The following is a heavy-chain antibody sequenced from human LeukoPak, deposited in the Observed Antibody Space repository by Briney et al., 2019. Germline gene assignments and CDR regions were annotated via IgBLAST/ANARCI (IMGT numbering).Heavy chain of an antibody. CDR1: GFPFTSSW. D-gene: IGHD5-18*01. V-gene: IGHV3-7*04. J-gene: IGHJ4*02. CDR2: IKQDGSEE. Sequence: GGSLRLSCAASGFPFTSSWMSWVRLPPGNGLEWVANIKQDGSEEYYVDSVKGRFTISRDNATNSLYLQMSSLRAEDTAVYYCARDSYGKTDYWGLGTLVTVSS. CDR3: ARDSYGKTDY.